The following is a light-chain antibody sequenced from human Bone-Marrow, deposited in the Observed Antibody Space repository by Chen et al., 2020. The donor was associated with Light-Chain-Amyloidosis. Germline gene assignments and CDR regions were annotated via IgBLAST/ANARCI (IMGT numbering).Light chain of an antibody. Sequence: QTVVTQEPSFSVSPGGPVTLTCGLTSGSVSASYYPSWYQQTPGQAPRTLSYSTNRRSSGVPDRFSGSILGNKAALTITGAQADDESDYYCVLYMGSGISVFGGGTKLTVL. CDR1: SGSVSASYY. CDR2: STN. V-gene: IGLV8-61*01. J-gene: IGLJ3*02. CDR3: VLYMGSGISV.